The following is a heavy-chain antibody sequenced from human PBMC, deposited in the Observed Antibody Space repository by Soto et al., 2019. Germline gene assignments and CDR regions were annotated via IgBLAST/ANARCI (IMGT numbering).Heavy chain of an antibody. CDR1: GGTFSSYA. V-gene: IGHV1-69*13. CDR2: IIPIFGTA. J-gene: IGHJ5*02. CDR3: ASHQNSPTRPFDP. Sequence: SVKVSCKASGGTFSSYAISWVRQAPGQGLEWMGGIIPIFGTANYAQKFQGRVTITADESTSTAYMELSSLRSEDTAVYNCASHQNSPTRPFDPWGQGTLVTVSS. D-gene: IGHD1-7*01.